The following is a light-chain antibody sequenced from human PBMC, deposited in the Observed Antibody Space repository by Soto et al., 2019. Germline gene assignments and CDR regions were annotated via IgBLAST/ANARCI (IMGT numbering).Light chain of an antibody. V-gene: IGLV1-51*01. CDR1: TSNIGNNG. Sequence: QSVLTQPPSVSAAPGQKVTISCSGGTSNIGNNGVSWYQQFPGTAPKLLIYDNNKRPSGIPDRFSGSKSGTSATLDIAGLETGDEADYYCGSGDSSLSPGQVFGGGTKPTVL. J-gene: IGLJ3*02. CDR2: DNN. CDR3: GSGDSSLSPGQV.